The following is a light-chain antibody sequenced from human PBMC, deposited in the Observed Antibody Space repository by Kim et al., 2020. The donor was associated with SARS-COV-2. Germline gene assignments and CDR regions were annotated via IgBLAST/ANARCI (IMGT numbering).Light chain of an antibody. Sequence: SVGDRVTITCQASQDINNYVNWYQHKAGEAPKLLIYDASDLEPGVPSRFSGSESGTHFTFTISSLQPDDIATYHCQHYHNLPPITFGQGTRLEIK. CDR3: QHYHNLPPIT. CDR1: QDINNY. J-gene: IGKJ5*01. V-gene: IGKV1-33*01. CDR2: DAS.